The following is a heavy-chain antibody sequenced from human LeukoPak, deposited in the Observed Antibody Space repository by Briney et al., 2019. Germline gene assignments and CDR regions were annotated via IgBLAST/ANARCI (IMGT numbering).Heavy chain of an antibody. CDR3: ARAPRENYFDSSGLPDYFDY. J-gene: IGHJ4*02. V-gene: IGHV4-4*07. Sequence: SETLSLTCTVSGGSISSYYWSWIRQPAGKGLEWIGRIYTSGSTNYNPSLKSRVTMSVDTSKNQFSLKLSSVTAADTAVYYCARAPRENYFDSSGLPDYFDYWGQGTLVTVSS. D-gene: IGHD3-22*01. CDR2: IYTSGST. CDR1: GGSISSYY.